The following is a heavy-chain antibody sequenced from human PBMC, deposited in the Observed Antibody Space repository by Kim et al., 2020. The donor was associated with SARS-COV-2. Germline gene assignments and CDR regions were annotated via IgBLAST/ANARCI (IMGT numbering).Heavy chain of an antibody. CDR3: VGPSMVRGVIIGT. J-gene: IGHJ4*02. D-gene: IGHD3-10*01. V-gene: IGHV3-64D*09. Sequence: ADAVKGRFTISRDNSKTTLYLQMSSLRAEDTAVYYCVGPSMVRGVIIGTWGQGTLVTVSS.